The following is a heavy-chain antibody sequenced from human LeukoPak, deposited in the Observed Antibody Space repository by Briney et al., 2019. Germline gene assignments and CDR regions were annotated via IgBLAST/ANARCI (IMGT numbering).Heavy chain of an antibody. CDR1: GFTFSDYY. D-gene: IGHD3-22*01. V-gene: IGHV3-11*04. CDR2: ISSSGSTI. J-gene: IGHJ4*02. CDR3: ARAHYYDSSGYPNPFDY. Sequence: GGSLSLSCAASGFTFSDYYMCWIRQPPGKGLEWVSYISSSGSTIYYADSVKGRFTISRDNAKNSLYLHMNSLRAEDTAVYYCARAHYYDSSGYPNPFDYWGQGTLVTVSS.